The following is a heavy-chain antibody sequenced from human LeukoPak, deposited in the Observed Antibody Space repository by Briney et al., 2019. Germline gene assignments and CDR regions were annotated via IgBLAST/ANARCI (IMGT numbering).Heavy chain of an antibody. CDR2: IYYSGST. V-gene: IGHV4-30-4*01. D-gene: IGHD2-15*01. CDR1: GGSISSGDYY. J-gene: IGHJ4*02. Sequence: SSETLSLTCTVSGGSISSGDYYWSWIRQPPGKGLEWIEYIYYSGSTYYNPSLKSRVTISVDTSKNQFSLKLSSVTAADTAVYYCARDIGEDGGSCFDYWGQGTLVTVSS. CDR3: ARDIGEDGGSCFDY.